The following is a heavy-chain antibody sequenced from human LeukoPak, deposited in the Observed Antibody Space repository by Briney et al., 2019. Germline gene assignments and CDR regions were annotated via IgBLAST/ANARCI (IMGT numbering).Heavy chain of an antibody. CDR1: GGSITNYY. J-gene: IGHJ4*02. D-gene: IGHD3-22*01. Sequence: PSETLSLTCTASGGSITNYYWTWIRQPAEKGLEWIGRVHSSGTTNYNPSLKSRVTMSLDTSKNQFSLKLSSVTAADTAVYYCAGAPSYDSTKLDHWGQGTLVTVSS. CDR3: AGAPSYDSTKLDH. CDR2: VHSSGTT. V-gene: IGHV4-4*07.